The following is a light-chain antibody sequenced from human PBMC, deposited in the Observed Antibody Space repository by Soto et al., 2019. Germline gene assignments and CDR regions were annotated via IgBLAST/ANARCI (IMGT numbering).Light chain of an antibody. CDR3: FSKISGFVYG. J-gene: IGLJ1*01. V-gene: IGLV2-14*01. CDR1: NTDLGVYGY. Sequence: QSVLARPASVSGSFGQSITISCSGPNTDLGVYGYVSWYQHQPGKAPKLLIYDVNNRPSGISDRFSGSKSGDTASLTISGLQAEDEADYFCFSKISGFVYGFGTGTKV. CDR2: DVN.